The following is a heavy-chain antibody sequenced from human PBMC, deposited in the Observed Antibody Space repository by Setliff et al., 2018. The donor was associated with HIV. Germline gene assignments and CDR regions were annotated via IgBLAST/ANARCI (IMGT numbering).Heavy chain of an antibody. CDR1: GGSISSGSCF. J-gene: IGHJ6*02. Sequence: TLSLTCTVSGGSISSGSCFWTWIRQPAGKGLEWIGRIYTSGSTNYNPSLKSRVTMSVDTSKNQFSLKLSSVTAADTAVYYCAREDYYYYGMDVWGQGTTVTVSS. CDR3: AREDYYYYGMDV. CDR2: IYTSGST. V-gene: IGHV4-61*02.